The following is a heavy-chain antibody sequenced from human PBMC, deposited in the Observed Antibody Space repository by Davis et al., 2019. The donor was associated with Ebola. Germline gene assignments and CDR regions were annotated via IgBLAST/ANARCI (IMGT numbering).Heavy chain of an antibody. V-gene: IGHV3-9*01. CDR3: AKAAAAGTGVFDY. CDR2: ISWNSGSI. CDR1: GFTFDDYA. Sequence: SLKIPCAASGFTFDDYAMHWVRQAPGKGLEWVSGISWNSGSIGYADSVKGRFTISRDNAKNSLYLQMNSLRAEDTALYYCAKAAAAGTGVFDYWGQGTLVTVSS. D-gene: IGHD6-13*01. J-gene: IGHJ4*02.